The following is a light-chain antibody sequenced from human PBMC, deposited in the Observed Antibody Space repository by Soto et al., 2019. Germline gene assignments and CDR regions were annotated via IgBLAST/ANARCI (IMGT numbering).Light chain of an antibody. Sequence: QSALTQPASVSGSPGQWITISCAGTSSDVGAYNYVSWFQQHPGKVPKLIIYDVSDRPSGVSDRFSGSKSGNTASLTISGLQAEDEADYYCGSYTTSNTMIFGGGTKLTVL. CDR2: DVS. J-gene: IGLJ2*01. V-gene: IGLV2-14*01. CDR3: GSYTTSNTMI. CDR1: SSDVGAYNY.